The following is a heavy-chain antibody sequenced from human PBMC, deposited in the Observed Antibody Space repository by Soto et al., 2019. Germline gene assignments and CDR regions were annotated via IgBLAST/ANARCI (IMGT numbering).Heavy chain of an antibody. CDR2: IIPIFGTA. V-gene: IGHV1-69*13. CDR3: ARAYSSGPYGMDV. D-gene: IGHD6-19*01. J-gene: IGHJ6*02. Sequence: ASVKVSCKASGGAFSSYAISWVRQAPGQGLEWMGGIIPIFGTANYAQKFQGRVTITADESTSTAYMELSSLRSEDTAVYYCARAYSSGPYGMDVWGQGTTVTVSS. CDR1: GGAFSSYA.